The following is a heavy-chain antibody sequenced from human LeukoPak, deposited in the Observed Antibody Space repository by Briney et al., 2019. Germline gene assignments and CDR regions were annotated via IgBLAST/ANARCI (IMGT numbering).Heavy chain of an antibody. V-gene: IGHV1-2*02. Sequence: ASVKVSCKASGYTFTGYYMHWVRQAPGQGLEWMGWINPNSGGTNYAQKFQGRVTMTRDTSISTAYMELSRLGSDDTAVYYCARAYYDFWSGYPMVTDYWGQGTLVTVSS. CDR3: ARAYYDFWSGYPMVTDY. D-gene: IGHD3-3*01. J-gene: IGHJ4*02. CDR1: GYTFTGYY. CDR2: INPNSGGT.